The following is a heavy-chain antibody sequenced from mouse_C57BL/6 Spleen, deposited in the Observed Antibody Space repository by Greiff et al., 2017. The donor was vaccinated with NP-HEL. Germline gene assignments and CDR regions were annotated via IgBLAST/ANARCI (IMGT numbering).Heavy chain of an antibody. D-gene: IGHD2-2*01. CDR3: ARSTMVTNWYYDV. V-gene: IGHV1-69*01. CDR1: GYTFTSYW. J-gene: IGHJ1*03. CDR2: TDPSDSYT. Sequence: QVQLKQPGAELVMPGASVKLSCKASGYTFTSYWMHWVKQRPGQGLEWIGETDPSDSYTNYNQKFKGKSTLTVDKSSSTAYMQLSSLTSEDSAVYYCARSTMVTNWYYDVWGTGTTVTVSS.